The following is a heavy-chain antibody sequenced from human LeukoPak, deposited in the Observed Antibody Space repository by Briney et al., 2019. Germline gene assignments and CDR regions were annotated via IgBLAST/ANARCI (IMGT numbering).Heavy chain of an antibody. CDR3: ARDNSSSSLIPPDY. J-gene: IGHJ4*01. D-gene: IGHD6-6*01. CDR1: GFTFSSYS. CDR2: ISSSSSYI. Sequence: PGGSLRLSRAASGFTFSSYSMNWVRQAPGKGLEWVSSISSSSSYIYYADSVKGRFTISRDNAKNSLYLQMNSLRAEDTAVYYCARDNSSSSLIPPDYWGQGTLVTVSS. V-gene: IGHV3-21*01.